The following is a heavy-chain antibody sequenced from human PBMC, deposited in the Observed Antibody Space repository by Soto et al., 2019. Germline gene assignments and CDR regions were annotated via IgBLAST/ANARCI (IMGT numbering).Heavy chain of an antibody. CDR2: IYSGGST. V-gene: IGHV3-53*01. CDR1: GFTVSSNY. CDR3: ARHITMDPLLVY. D-gene: IGHD3-10*01. Sequence: EVQLVESGGDLIQPGGSLRLSCAASGFTVSSNYMSWVRQAPGKGLEWVSVIYSGGSTYYADSVKGRFTISRDNSKNTLYLQMNSLRAEDTXVYYXARHITMDPLLVYWGQGTLVTVSS. J-gene: IGHJ4*02.